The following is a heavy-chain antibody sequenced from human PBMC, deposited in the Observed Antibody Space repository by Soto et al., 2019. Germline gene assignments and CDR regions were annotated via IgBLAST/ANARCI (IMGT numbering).Heavy chain of an antibody. D-gene: IGHD4-17*01. Sequence: SVKVSCKASGGSLSNYGISWVRQAPGQGLEWMGGIIPVFGTANYAQKFQGRVTITADESTSIVYMDVTSLTSEDTAVYYCARGDATKIVVTTYYGMDVWGQGTTVTVSS. CDR3: ARGDATKIVVTTYYGMDV. CDR2: IIPVFGTA. CDR1: GGSLSNYG. V-gene: IGHV1-69*13. J-gene: IGHJ6*02.